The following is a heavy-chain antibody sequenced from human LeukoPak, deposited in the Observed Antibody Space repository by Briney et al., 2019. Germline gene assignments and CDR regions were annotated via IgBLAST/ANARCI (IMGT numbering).Heavy chain of an antibody. V-gene: IGHV4-4*07. J-gene: IGHJ6*02. CDR3: ARDKTVTTYYYGMDV. CDR1: GGSISSYY. Sequence: SETLSLTCTVSGGSISSYYWSWIRQPAGKGLELIGRIYTSGSTNYNPSLKSRVTMSVDTSKNQFSLKLSSVTAADTAVYYCARDKTVTTYYYGMDVWGQGTTVTVSS. CDR2: IYTSGST. D-gene: IGHD4-17*01.